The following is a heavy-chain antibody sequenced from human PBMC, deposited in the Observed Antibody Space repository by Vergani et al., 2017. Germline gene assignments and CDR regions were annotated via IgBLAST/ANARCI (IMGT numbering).Heavy chain of an antibody. CDR2: IYYSGST. CDR3: ATLGIQLWMHFDY. V-gene: IGHV4-39*01. J-gene: IGHJ4*02. Sequence: QLQLQESGPGLVKPSETLSLTCTVSGCSISSSSYYWGWIRQPPGKGLEWIGSIYYSGSTYYNPSLKSRVTISVDTSKNQFSLKLSSVTAADTAVYYCATLGIQLWMHFDYWGQGTLVTVSS. CDR1: GCSISSSSYY. D-gene: IGHD5-18*01.